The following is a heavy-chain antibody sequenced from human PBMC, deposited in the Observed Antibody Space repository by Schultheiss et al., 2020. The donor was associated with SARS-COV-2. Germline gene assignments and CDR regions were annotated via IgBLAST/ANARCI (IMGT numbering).Heavy chain of an antibody. D-gene: IGHD3-22*01. Sequence: GGSLRLSCAASGFTFSIYWIHWVRQTPGKGLVWVSHINSDGSRTSYADSVKGRFTISRDNAKNTLYLLMNSLRVEDTAVYYCASGYYYDSSGYYVAPIGYYYGMDVWGQGTTVTVSS. V-gene: IGHV3-74*01. J-gene: IGHJ6*02. CDR2: INSDGSRT. CDR3: ASGYYYDSSGYYVAPIGYYYGMDV. CDR1: GFTFSIYW.